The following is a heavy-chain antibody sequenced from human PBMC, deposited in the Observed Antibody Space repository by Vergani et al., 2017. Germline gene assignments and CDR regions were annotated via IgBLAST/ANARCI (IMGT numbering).Heavy chain of an antibody. J-gene: IGHJ5*02. CDR1: GYTFTSYY. D-gene: IGHD2-2*01. CDR2: INPSGGST. V-gene: IGHV1-46*01. CDR3: ARAPPGKTSRASPQNWFDP. Sequence: QVQLVQSGAEVKKPGASVKVSCKASGYTFTSYYMHWVRQAPGQGLEWMGIINPSGGSTSYAQKFQGRVTMTRDTSTSTVYMELSSLRSEDTAVYYCARAPPGKTSRASPQNWFDPWGQGTLVTVSS.